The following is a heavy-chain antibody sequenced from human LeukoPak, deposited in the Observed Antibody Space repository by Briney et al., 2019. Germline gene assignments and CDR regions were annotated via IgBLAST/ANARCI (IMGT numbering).Heavy chain of an antibody. CDR1: GFTFCRHL. CDR3: ARDGVAGGFDY. CDR2: MNQGGSET. J-gene: IGHJ4*02. D-gene: IGHD6-19*01. V-gene: IGHV3-7*01. Sequence: GGALRLSFAAPGFTFCRHLMRWVRQAPGEGLEWVAHMNQGGSETTNVDSVKGRFTISRDDAKNLVFLQMNSLRVEDTAVYYCARDGVAGGFDYWGQGILVTVSS.